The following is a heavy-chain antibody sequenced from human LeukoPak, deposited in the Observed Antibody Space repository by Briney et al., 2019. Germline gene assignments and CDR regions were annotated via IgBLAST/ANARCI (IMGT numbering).Heavy chain of an antibody. D-gene: IGHD6-13*01. CDR3: ARERSAAAGPGVSDY. CDR2: IYHSGST. J-gene: IGHJ4*02. Sequence: SETLSLTCAVSGYSISSGYYWGWIRRPPGKGLEWIGSIYHSGSTYYNPSLKSRVTISVDTSKNQFSLKLSSVTAADTAVYYCARERSAAAGPGVSDYWGQGTLVTVSS. V-gene: IGHV4-38-2*02. CDR1: GYSISSGYY.